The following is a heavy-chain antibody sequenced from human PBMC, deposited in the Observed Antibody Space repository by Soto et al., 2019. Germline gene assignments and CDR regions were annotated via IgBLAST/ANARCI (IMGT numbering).Heavy chain of an antibody. CDR1: GGSISSSNW. J-gene: IGHJ4*02. CDR3: ARRWGEGRVDY. V-gene: IGHV4-4*02. Sequence: QVQLQESGPGLVKPSGTLSLTCAVSGGSISSSNWWSWVRQPPGKGLEWVGEIYHSGSTNYNPSRKRRVTISVDKSRNQFSLELSSVTAADTAVYYCARRWGEGRVDYWGQGTLVTVSS. D-gene: IGHD3-10*01. CDR2: IYHSGST.